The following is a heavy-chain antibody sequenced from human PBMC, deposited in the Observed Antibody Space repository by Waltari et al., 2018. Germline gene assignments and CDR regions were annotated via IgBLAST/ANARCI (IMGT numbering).Heavy chain of an antibody. CDR2: IYGNFET. CDR3: AHSLNPDYDVLTGAHSQYFQY. Sequence: QITLKESGLTLVKPTQTLTLTCTFSGFSLSASGEGVGWIRQSPGKAPEWLASIYGNFETRYSPALSGSVTLTKATSKNQVVLTVTNMDPMDTATYYCAHSLNPDYDVLTGAHSQYFQYWGQGTLVTVSS. CDR1: GFSLSASGEG. J-gene: IGHJ1*01. D-gene: IGHD3-9*01. V-gene: IGHV2-5*01.